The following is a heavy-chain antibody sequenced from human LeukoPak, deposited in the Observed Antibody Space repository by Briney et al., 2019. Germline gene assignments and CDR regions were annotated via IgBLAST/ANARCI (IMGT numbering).Heavy chain of an antibody. V-gene: IGHV1-2*02. J-gene: IGHJ4*02. CDR3: ARVGRWDLPIDY. D-gene: IGHD1-26*01. CDR1: GYTFSGYY. Sequence: ASVKVSCKASGYTFSGYYIHWVRQAPGQGLEWMGWINPSNGGTVYAQKFQGSVTMTSDTSISTAYMELNRLTSDNTAVYYCARVGRWDLPIDYWGQGTLVTVSS. CDR2: INPSNGGT.